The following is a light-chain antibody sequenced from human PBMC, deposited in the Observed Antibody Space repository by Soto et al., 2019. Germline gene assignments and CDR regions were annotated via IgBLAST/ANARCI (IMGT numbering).Light chain of an antibody. CDR3: GAWDSSLSAGYV. J-gene: IGLJ1*01. V-gene: IGLV1-51*01. CDR1: SSNIGNNY. CDR2: DNN. Sequence: QSVLTQPPSVSAAPGQKVTISCSGSSSNIGNNYVSWYQQLPGTAPKLLIYDNNKRPSGIPDRFSGSKSGTSATLGITGLQTGDEADYYCGAWDSSLSAGYVFGTGPKVT.